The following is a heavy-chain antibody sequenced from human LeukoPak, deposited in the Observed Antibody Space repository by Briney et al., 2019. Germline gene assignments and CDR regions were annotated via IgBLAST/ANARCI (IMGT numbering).Heavy chain of an antibody. Sequence: PGGSLRLSCAASGFTFSSYGMHWVRQAPGKGLEWVAVISYDGSNKYYADSVKGRFTISRDNSKNTLYLQMNSLRAEDTAVYYCAKVYGSPGDAFDIWGQGTMVTVSS. CDR2: ISYDGSNK. CDR3: AKVYGSPGDAFDI. CDR1: GFTFSSYG. J-gene: IGHJ3*02. V-gene: IGHV3-30*18. D-gene: IGHD3-10*01.